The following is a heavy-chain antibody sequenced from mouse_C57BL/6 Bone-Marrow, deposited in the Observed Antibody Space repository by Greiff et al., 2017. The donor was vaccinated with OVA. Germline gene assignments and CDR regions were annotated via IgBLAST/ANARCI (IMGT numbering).Heavy chain of an antibody. V-gene: IGHV5-6*01. D-gene: IGHD1-2*01. J-gene: IGHJ1*03. CDR1: GFTFSSYG. CDR2: ISSGGSYT. CDR3: ARRTARYFDV. Sequence: EVQRVESGGDLVKPGGSLKLSCAASGFTFSSYGMSWVRQTPDKRLEWVATISSGGSYTYYPDSVKGRFTISRDNAKNTLYLQMSSLKSEDTAMYYCARRTARYFDVWGTGTTVTVSS.